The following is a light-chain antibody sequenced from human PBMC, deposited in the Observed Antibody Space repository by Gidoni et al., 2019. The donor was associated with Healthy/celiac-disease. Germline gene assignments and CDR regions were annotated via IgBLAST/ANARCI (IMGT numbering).Light chain of an antibody. CDR1: SSNIGAGYD. V-gene: IGLV1-40*01. CDR3: QSYDSSLSGWV. J-gene: IGLJ3*02. CDR2: GNS. Sequence: QSVLTQTHSTSGAPGQRVTISCTGSSSNIGAGYDVHWYQQLPGTAPKLLIYGNSNRPSGVPDRFSGSKSGTSASLAITGLQAEDEADYYCQSYDSSLSGWVFGGGTKLTVL.